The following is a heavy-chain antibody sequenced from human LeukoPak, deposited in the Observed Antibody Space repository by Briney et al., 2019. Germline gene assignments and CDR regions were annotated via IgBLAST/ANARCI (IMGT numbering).Heavy chain of an antibody. V-gene: IGHV3-23*01. CDR3: AKDGVGGYYYGSGSYS. J-gene: IGHJ5*02. Sequence: PGGSLRLSCAASGFTFSSYAMSWDRQAPGKGLEWVSAISGSGGSTYYADSVKGRFTISRDNSKNTLYLQMNSLRAEDTAVYYCAKDGVGGYYYGSGSYSWGQGTLVTVSS. D-gene: IGHD3-10*01. CDR1: GFTFSSYA. CDR2: ISGSGGST.